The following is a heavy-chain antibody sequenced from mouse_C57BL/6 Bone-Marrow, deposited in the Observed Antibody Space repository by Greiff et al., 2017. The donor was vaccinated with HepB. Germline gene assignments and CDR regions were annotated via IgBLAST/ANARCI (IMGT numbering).Heavy chain of an antibody. J-gene: IGHJ2*01. D-gene: IGHD2-3*01. V-gene: IGHV1-50*01. CDR2: IDPSDSYT. CDR1: GYTFTSYW. Sequence: QVQLKESGAELVKPGASVKLSCKASGYTFTSYWMQWVKQRPGQGLEWIGEIDPSDSYTNYNQKFKGKATLTVDTSSSTAYMQLSSLTSEDSAVYYCARWLLFDYWGQGTTLTVSS. CDR3: ARWLLFDY.